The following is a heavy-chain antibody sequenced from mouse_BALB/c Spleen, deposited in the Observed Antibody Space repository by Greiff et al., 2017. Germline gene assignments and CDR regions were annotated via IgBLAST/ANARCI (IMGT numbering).Heavy chain of an antibody. J-gene: IGHJ3*01. CDR2: INPSNGGT. D-gene: IGHD2-3*01. V-gene: IGHV1S81*02. CDR3: KRDDGYYEGAY. CDR1: GYTFTSYY. Sequence: QVQLQQPGAELVKPGASVKLSCKASGYTFTSYYMYWVKQRPGQGLEWIGGINPSNGGTNFNEKFKSKATLTVDKSSSTAYMQLSSLTSEDYAVYYCKRDDGYYEGAYGGQGTLVTVSA.